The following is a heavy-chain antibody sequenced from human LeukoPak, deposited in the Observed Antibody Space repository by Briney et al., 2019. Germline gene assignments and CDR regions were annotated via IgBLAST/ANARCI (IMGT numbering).Heavy chain of an antibody. V-gene: IGHV3-7*02. J-gene: IGHJ4*02. CDR3: AASITMFDY. CDR2: IKEDGSVK. D-gene: IGHD3-10*01. Sequence: PGGSLTHSCAASGFTFSRYWMSWVRQARGKGLEWVANIKEDGSVKYYVESVKGRFAISRDNAKNSLYLQMNSLRAEDTAVYYCAASITMFDYWGQGTLVTVAS. CDR1: GFTFSRYW.